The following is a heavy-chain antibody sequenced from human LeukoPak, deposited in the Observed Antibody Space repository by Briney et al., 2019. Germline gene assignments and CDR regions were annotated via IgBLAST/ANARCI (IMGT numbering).Heavy chain of an antibody. Sequence: GGSLRLSCTASEFTVSRNYMLWVRQAPGKGLEWVSLIFSNGDTHYADSVKGRFTISRDTSKNTVSLQMNSLRVEGTAMYYCTRDQMNYWGQGTLVTVSS. J-gene: IGHJ4*02. CDR3: TRDQMNY. D-gene: IGHD5-24*01. CDR2: IFSNGDT. CDR1: EFTVSRNY. V-gene: IGHV3-53*01.